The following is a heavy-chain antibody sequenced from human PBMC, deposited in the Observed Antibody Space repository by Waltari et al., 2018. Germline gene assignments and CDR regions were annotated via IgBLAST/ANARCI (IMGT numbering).Heavy chain of an antibody. CDR1: GGSISSGSYH. J-gene: IGHJ5*02. Sequence: QVQLQESGPGLVKPSQTLSLTCPVPGGSISSGSYHWSWIRQPAGKGLERSGYSYTSGGNDVNPSLNSRVTISVDTSKNQFTLKRSSVTAADTAVYYCAKGSSWFDPWGQGTLVTVSS. CDR2: SYTSGGN. CDR3: AKGSSWFDP. V-gene: IGHV4-61*09.